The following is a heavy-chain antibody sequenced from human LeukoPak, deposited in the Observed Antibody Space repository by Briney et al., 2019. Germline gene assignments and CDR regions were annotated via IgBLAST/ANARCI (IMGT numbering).Heavy chain of an antibody. CDR3: ARDVGYCSSTSCHKGNWFDP. J-gene: IGHJ5*02. D-gene: IGHD2-2*02. CDR2: ISAYNXNT. V-gene: IGHV1-18*01. Sequence: GLEWMXXISAYNXNTNYAQKLQGRVTMTPDTSTSTAYMELRSLRSDDTAVYYCARDVGYCSSTSCHKGNWFDPWGQGTLVTVSS.